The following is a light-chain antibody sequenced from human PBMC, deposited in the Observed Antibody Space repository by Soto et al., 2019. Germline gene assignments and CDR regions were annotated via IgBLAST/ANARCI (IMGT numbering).Light chain of an antibody. J-gene: IGKJ5*01. CDR2: KAS. Sequence: DIQMTQSPSTLSASVGDRVNITCRASQSISSWLAWYQQKPGKAPKLLIYKASSLESGVPSRFSGSGSGTEFTLTISSLQPDDFATYYCQQYNSYSPITFGQGTRLEI. CDR3: QQYNSYSPIT. V-gene: IGKV1-5*03. CDR1: QSISSW.